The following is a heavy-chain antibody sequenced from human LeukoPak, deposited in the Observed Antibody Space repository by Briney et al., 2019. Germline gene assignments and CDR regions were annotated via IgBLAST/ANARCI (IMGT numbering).Heavy chain of an antibody. D-gene: IGHD6-13*01. Sequence: ASVKVSCKASGYTFTSYGISWVRQAPGQGLEWMGWISAYNGNTNYAQKLQGRVTMTTDTSTSTAYMELRSLRSDDTAVYYCARSGRRYSSSWYPYYFDYWGQGTLVTVPS. CDR2: ISAYNGNT. CDR3: ARSGRRYSSSWYPYYFDY. V-gene: IGHV1-18*01. CDR1: GYTFTSYG. J-gene: IGHJ4*02.